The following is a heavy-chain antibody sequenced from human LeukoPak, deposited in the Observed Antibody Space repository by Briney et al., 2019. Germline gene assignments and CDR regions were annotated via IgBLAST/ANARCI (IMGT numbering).Heavy chain of an antibody. Sequence: GGSLRLSCAASGFTFSNYGMSWVGQAPGKGLEWVSGISGSGDITYYADSVKGRFTISRDNSKNTLYLQMNSLRAEDTAIYYSARGYWTSASCYRCDYWGQGTLVTVSS. CDR2: ISGSGDIT. V-gene: IGHV3-23*01. CDR1: GFTFSNYG. J-gene: IGHJ4*02. D-gene: IGHD2-2*01. CDR3: ARGYWTSASCYRCDY.